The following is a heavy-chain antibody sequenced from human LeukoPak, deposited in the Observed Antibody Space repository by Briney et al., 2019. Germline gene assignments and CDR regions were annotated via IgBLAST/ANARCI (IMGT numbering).Heavy chain of an antibody. Sequence: GASVTVTCKASGGTFSSYAISWVGQAPGQGGEGMGGIIPILGIANYAQKFQGRVTITADKSTSTAYMELSSLRSEDTAVYYCARGARQQPLPGWGQGTLVTVSS. CDR2: IIPILGIA. J-gene: IGHJ4*02. CDR1: GGTFSSYA. D-gene: IGHD6-13*01. V-gene: IGHV1-69*10. CDR3: ARGARQQPLPG.